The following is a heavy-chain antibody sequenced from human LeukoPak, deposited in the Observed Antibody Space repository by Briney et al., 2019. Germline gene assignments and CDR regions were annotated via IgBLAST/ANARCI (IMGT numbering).Heavy chain of an antibody. V-gene: IGHV3-23*01. CDR1: EFTFSSYA. Sequence: GGSLRLSCAASEFTFSSYAMSWVRQAPGKGLEWVSAISGSGGSTYYADSVKGRFTISRDNSKNTLYLQMNSLRAEDTAVYYCAKDYSSSWFSIFDYWGQGTLVTVSS. D-gene: IGHD6-13*01. J-gene: IGHJ4*02. CDR2: ISGSGGST. CDR3: AKDYSSSWFSIFDY.